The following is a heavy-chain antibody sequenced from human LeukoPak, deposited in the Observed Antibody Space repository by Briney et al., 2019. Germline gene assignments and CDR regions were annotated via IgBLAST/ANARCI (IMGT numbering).Heavy chain of an antibody. V-gene: IGHV3-23*01. J-gene: IGHJ3*02. CDR1: GSTFSSYA. CDR3: AKGRWGLTINNFDI. CDR2: TSESGGST. Sequence: PGGSLRLSCEASGSTFSSYAMGWVRQAPGKGLEWVSVTSESGGSTHYADSVKGRFTIYRDNSKNTLYLQMNSLGGEDTAVYYCAKGRWGLTINNFDIWGQGRMVTVSS. D-gene: IGHD3-9*01.